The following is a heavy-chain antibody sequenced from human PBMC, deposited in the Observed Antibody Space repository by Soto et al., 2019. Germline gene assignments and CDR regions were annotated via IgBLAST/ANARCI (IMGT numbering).Heavy chain of an antibody. Sequence: QVQLVQSGAGVKKPGASVKLSCRTSGFTFGDYAMHWVRQAPGQRLEWLGWISAYNGHSRYSDKFQGRVSFSRDTSASTAYMELSRLRAEDTAVYYCARDLRSGSDPWYLDRWGQGVLVIVSA. D-gene: IGHD5-12*01. CDR3: ARDLRSGSDPWYLDR. CDR1: GFTFGDYA. V-gene: IGHV1-3*01. J-gene: IGHJ4*02. CDR2: ISAYNGHS.